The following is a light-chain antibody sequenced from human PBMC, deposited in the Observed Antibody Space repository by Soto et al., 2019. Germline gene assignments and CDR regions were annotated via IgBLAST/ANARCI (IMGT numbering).Light chain of an antibody. V-gene: IGLV2-14*01. Sequence: LTQPASVSGSPGQSITISCSGTSSDVGSYDHVAWYQQFPDKTPKLMIYEVSNRPSGVSSRFSGSKSGNTASLTISGLQAEDEADYYCISYTGSSTSYVFGSGTKVTVL. CDR3: ISYTGSSTSYV. CDR1: SSDVGSYDH. J-gene: IGLJ1*01. CDR2: EVS.